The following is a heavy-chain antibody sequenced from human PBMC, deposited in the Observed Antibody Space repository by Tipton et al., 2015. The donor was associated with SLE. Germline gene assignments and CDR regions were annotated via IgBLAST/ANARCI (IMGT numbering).Heavy chain of an antibody. CDR1: GGSISSYY. CDR3: ARTSTLGCGSASCYLGYYYGMDV. J-gene: IGHJ6*02. Sequence: TLSLTCTVSGGSISSYYWSWIRQPPGRGLEWIGYIYYSGSTNYNPSLKSRVTISVDASKNQFSLKLSSVTAADTAVYYCARTSTLGCGSASCYLGYYYGMDVWGQGTTVTVSS. CDR2: IYYSGST. V-gene: IGHV4-59*01. D-gene: IGHD2-2*01.